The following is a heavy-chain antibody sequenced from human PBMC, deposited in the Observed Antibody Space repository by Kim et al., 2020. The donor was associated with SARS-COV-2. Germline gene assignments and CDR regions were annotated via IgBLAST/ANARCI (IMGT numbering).Heavy chain of an antibody. CDR3: ARERWDVVVVAARYGMDI. CDR1: GGTFSSYG. CDR2: IIPILDMG. V-gene: IGHV1-69*04. D-gene: IGHD2-15*01. J-gene: IGHJ6*02. Sequence: SVKVSCKASGGTFSSYGISWVRQAPGQGLEWMGRIIPILDMGNDAQKFQGRVTITADKSTSTAYMELSSLRSEDTAVYYCARERWDVVVVAARYGMDIWGQGTTVTVSS.